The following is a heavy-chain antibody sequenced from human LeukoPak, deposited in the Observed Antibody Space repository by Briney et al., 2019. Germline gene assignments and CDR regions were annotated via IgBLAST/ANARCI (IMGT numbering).Heavy chain of an antibody. Sequence: GGSLRLSCAASGFTFSSYAIHWVRQAPGKGLEWVAVISYDGSNKYYADSVKGRFTISRDNSKNTLYLQMNSLRAEDTAVYYCARDSRAVAGNGGVDAFDIWGQGTMVTVSS. J-gene: IGHJ3*02. V-gene: IGHV3-30-3*01. CDR2: ISYDGSNK. D-gene: IGHD6-19*01. CDR3: ARDSRAVAGNGGVDAFDI. CDR1: GFTFSSYA.